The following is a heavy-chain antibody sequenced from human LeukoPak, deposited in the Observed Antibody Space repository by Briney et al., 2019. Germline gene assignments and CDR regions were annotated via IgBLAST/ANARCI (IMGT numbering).Heavy chain of an antibody. CDR1: GFTFSSYS. CDR3: AREGRFLEWLFEYYYYMDV. Sequence: GGSLRLSCAASGFTFSSYSMNWVRQAPGKGLEWVSSISSSSSYIYYADSVKGRFTISRDNAKNSLYLQMNSLRAEDTAVYYCAREGRFLEWLFEYYYYMDVWGKGTTVTVSS. D-gene: IGHD3-3*01. CDR2: ISSSSSYI. J-gene: IGHJ6*03. V-gene: IGHV3-21*01.